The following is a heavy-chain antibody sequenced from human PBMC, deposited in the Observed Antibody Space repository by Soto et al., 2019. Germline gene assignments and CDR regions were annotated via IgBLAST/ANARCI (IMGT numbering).Heavy chain of an antibody. D-gene: IGHD6-13*01. V-gene: IGHV4-4*07. CDR3: ARDSRIAAAATGNSYYCYSMDV. CDR1: GGSISSYY. Sequence: SETLSLTCTVSGGSISSYYWSWIRQPAGKGLEWIGRIYTSGSTNYNPSLKSRVTMSVDASKNQFSLKLSSVTAADTAVYYCARDSRIAAAATGNSYYCYSMDVWGQGTTVTVSS. J-gene: IGHJ6*02. CDR2: IYTSGST.